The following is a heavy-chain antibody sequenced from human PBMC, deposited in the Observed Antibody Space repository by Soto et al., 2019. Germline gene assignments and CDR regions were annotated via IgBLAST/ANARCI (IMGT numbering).Heavy chain of an antibody. J-gene: IGHJ6*02. D-gene: IGHD2-21*02. Sequence: PGRSLRLSCAASGFAFGDYAMNWFRQPPGKGLEWVGFISNKAHGRSSEYAASGNGRFTIERVDAKNTMYLQMNSLKTEDTAVYYCTPGVTSRGMDVWGQGTTVTVSS. V-gene: IGHV3-49*03. CDR3: TPGVTSRGMDV. CDR2: ISNKAHGRSS. CDR1: GFAFGDYA.